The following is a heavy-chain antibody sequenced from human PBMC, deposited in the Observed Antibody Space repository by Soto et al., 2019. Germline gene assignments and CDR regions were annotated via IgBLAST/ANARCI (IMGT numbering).Heavy chain of an antibody. D-gene: IGHD3-3*01. CDR2: ISGSDGKT. V-gene: IGHV3-23*01. Sequence: PGGSLRLSCAASGFSFGSYALSCVRQAPGKGLEWVSTISGSDGKTFYADSVKGRFSISRDTSQSTLYLQMNSLRADDTAIYYCARWSYLDYWGQGTRVTVSS. CDR3: ARWSYLDY. CDR1: GFSFGSYA. J-gene: IGHJ4*02.